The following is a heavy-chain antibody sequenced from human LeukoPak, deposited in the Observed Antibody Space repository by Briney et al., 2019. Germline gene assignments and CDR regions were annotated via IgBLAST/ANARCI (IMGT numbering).Heavy chain of an antibody. V-gene: IGHV3-21*06. D-gene: IGHD3-10*01. CDR3: ARADYGSGLVYYYYMDV. J-gene: IGHJ6*03. CDR1: GFTFSSYS. CDR2: VSNSGDYI. Sequence: GGSLRLSCAASGFTFSSYSMNWVRQAPGKGLEWVSSVSNSGDYIHYADSVKGRFTISRDNSKNSLYLQMNSLRAEDTAVYYCARADYGSGLVYYYYMDVWGKGTTVTVSS.